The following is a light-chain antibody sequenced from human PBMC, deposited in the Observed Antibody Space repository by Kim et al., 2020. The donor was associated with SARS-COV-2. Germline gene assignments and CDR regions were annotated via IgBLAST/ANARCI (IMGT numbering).Light chain of an antibody. V-gene: IGKV3-20*01. J-gene: IGKJ3*01. CDR1: PSVSSSY. Sequence: LLTQSPGSLSLSPGERASLSCRASPSVSSSYLAWYQQKPGQAPRLLIYGASSRATGIPDRFSGSGSGTDFTLSISRLEPEDIAVYYCQYYGTSLTFGPGTKVDIK. CDR2: GAS. CDR3: QYYGTSLT.